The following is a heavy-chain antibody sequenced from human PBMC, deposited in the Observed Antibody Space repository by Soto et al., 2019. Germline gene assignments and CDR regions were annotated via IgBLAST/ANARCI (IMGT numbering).Heavy chain of an antibody. V-gene: IGHV1-2*04. D-gene: IGHD3-22*01. Sequence: ASVKVSCKASGYTFTGYYMHWVRQAPGQGLEWMGWINPNSGGTNYAQKFQGWVTMTRDTSISTAYMELSRLRSDDTAVYYCARGSYYDSSGCVDYWGQGTLVTVSS. J-gene: IGHJ4*02. CDR2: INPNSGGT. CDR1: GYTFTGYY. CDR3: ARGSYYDSSGCVDY.